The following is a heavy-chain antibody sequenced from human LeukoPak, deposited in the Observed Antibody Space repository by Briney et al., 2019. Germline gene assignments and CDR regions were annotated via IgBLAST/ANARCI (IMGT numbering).Heavy chain of an antibody. J-gene: IGHJ6*03. Sequence: GGSLRLSCAASGFIFSDYYMCWIRQAPGKGLEWGSYISSSGITVYYADSVKGRFTISRDNAKISLYLQMNSLRAEDTAVYYCARGKTGSYYSRSYYMDVWGKGTTVTISS. CDR2: ISSSGITV. CDR1: GFIFSDYY. D-gene: IGHD3-10*01. CDR3: ARGKTGSYYSRSYYMDV. V-gene: IGHV3-11*01.